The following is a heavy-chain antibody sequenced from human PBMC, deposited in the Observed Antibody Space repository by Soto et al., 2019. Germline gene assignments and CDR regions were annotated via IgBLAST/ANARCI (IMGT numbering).Heavy chain of an antibody. CDR3: AREIVATNDAFDI. CDR2: INPNSGGT. J-gene: IGHJ3*02. D-gene: IGHD5-12*01. CDR1: GYTFTGYY. V-gene: IGHV1-2*04. Sequence: ASVKVSCKASGYTFTGYYMHWVRQAPGQGLEWMGWINPNSGGTNYAQKFQGWVTMTRDTSISTAYMELSRLRSDDTAVYYCAREIVATNDAFDIWGQGTMVTVSS.